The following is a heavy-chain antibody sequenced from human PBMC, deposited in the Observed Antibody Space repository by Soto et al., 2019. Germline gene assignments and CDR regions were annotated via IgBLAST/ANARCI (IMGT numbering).Heavy chain of an antibody. V-gene: IGHV3-74*01. CDR2: INSDGSST. CDR3: ARDRMSRHMDV. Sequence: GGSLRLSCAASGFTFGHYWMHWVRQAPGRGLVWVSRINSDGSSTSYADSVKGRFTISRDNAKNTLYLQMNSLRAEDTAVYYCARDRMSRHMDVWGKGTTVTVSS. D-gene: IGHD2-8*01. J-gene: IGHJ6*03. CDR1: GFTFGHYW.